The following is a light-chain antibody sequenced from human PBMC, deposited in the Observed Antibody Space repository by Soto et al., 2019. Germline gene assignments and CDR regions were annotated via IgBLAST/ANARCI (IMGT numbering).Light chain of an antibody. J-gene: IGKJ1*01. V-gene: IGKV3-20*01. Sequence: EIVLTQSPGTLSLSPGERATLSCRASHSVSSSYLAWYQQKPGQAPSLLIYGAFNRATGIPDRFSGSGSGTDFTLTISRLEPEDFAVYYCQQYDSSPRTFGQGTKVEI. CDR2: GAF. CDR1: HSVSSSY. CDR3: QQYDSSPRT.